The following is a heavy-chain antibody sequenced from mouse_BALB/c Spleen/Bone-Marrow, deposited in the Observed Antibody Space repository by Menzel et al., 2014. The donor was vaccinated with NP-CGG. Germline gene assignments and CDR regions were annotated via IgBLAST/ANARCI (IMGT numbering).Heavy chain of an antibody. CDR3: TRSYGSSYEYYFDY. Sequence: VQLQQSGAELVRPGASVKLSRKASGYTFTSYWINWVKQRPGQGLEWIGNIYPSDSYTNYNQKFKDKATLTVDKSSSTAYMQLSSPTSEDSAVYYCTRSYGSSYEYYFDYWGQGTTLTVSS. CDR2: IYPSDSYT. D-gene: IGHD1-1*01. V-gene: IGHV1-69*02. J-gene: IGHJ2*01. CDR1: GYTFTSYW.